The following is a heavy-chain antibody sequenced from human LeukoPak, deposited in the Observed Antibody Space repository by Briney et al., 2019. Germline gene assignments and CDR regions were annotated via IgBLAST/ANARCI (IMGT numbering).Heavy chain of an antibody. CDR2: IIPIFGTA. J-gene: IGHJ4*02. Sequence: SVKVSCKASGGIFSSYAISWVRQAPGQGLEWMGGIIPIFGTANYAQKFQGRVTITTDESTSTAYMELSSLRSEDTAVYYCAREITGYYDSSGCFDYWGQGTLVTVSS. CDR1: GGIFSSYA. CDR3: AREITGYYDSSGCFDY. D-gene: IGHD3-22*01. V-gene: IGHV1-69*05.